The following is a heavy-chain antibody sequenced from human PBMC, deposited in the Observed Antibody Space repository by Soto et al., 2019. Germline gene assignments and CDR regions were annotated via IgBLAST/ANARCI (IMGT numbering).Heavy chain of an antibody. V-gene: IGHV3-53*01. CDR1: GFTVSSKY. CDR2: IYSGGST. D-gene: IGHD5-18*01. CDR3: ATHGYSYGPIDY. Sequence: EVQLVESGGGLIQPGGSLRLTCAASGFTVSSKYMSWVRQAPGKGLDWVSLIYSGGSTYFADSVKGRFTISRDNSKNTLYLQMNSLRPEDTAVYYCATHGYSYGPIDYWGQGTLVTVSS. J-gene: IGHJ4*02.